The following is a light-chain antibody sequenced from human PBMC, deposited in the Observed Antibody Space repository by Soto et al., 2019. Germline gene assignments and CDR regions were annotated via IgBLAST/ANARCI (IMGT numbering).Light chain of an antibody. CDR3: LQVRNFPRT. Sequence: DIQMTQSPSTLSGSVGDRVTITCRASQTISSWLAWYQQKPGKAPKLLIYKASTLKSGVPSRFSGSGSGTDFLLTINSLQPEDFATYYCLQVRNFPRTFGQGTKVDIK. CDR2: KAS. CDR1: QTISSW. V-gene: IGKV1-5*03. J-gene: IGKJ1*01.